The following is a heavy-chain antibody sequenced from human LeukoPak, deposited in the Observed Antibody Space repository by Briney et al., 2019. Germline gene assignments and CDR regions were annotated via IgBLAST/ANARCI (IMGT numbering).Heavy chain of an antibody. CDR1: GYTPTSYG. J-gene: IGHJ4*02. CDR3: ARGAYGDK. D-gene: IGHD4-17*01. V-gene: IGHV1-18*01. CDR2: ISTQSGNT. Sequence: ASVKVSCEASGYTPTSYGINWMRQAPGQGLEWMGWISTQSGNTNYARKVQGRLTLTTDRSTNTAYMELRSLRSDDTAVYYCARGAYGDKWGQGTMVTVSS.